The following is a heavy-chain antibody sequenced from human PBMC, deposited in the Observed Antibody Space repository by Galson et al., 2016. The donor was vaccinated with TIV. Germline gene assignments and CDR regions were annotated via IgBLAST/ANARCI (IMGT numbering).Heavy chain of an antibody. V-gene: IGHV3-30*04. CDR1: GFAFRSSA. Sequence: SLRLSCAASGFAFRSSAMYWIRQAPGKGLQCVAIITSDVSYKYYADSVKGRFTITRDNSMNRLYLQMNGLTPADTACYYCAREDHQYCTNWYSYYYYYGMDIWSQGTTVTVS. J-gene: IGHJ6*02. D-gene: IGHD7-27*01. CDR2: ITSDVSYK. CDR3: AREDHQYCTNWYSYYYYYGMDI.